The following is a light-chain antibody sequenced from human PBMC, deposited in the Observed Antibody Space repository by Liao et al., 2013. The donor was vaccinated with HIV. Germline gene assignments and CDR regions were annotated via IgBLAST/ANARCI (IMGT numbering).Light chain of an antibody. CDR3: QVWDSSSDPVV. J-gene: IGLJ2*01. Sequence: SYVLTQPPSVSVAPGKTARITCGGNNIGSKSLHWYQQKPGQAPVLVIYYDSDRPSGIPERFSGSNSGNTATLTISRVEAGDEADYYCQVWDSSSDPVVFGGGTKLTVL. CDR2: YDS. V-gene: IGLV3-21*04. CDR1: NIGSKS.